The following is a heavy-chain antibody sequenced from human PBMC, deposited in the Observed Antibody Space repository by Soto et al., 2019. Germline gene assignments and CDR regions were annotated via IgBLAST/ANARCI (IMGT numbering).Heavy chain of an antibody. Sequence: GASVKVSCKASGGTFSSYTISWVRQAPGQGLEWMGRIIPILGIANYAQKFQGRVTITADKSTSTAYMELSSLRSEDTAVYYCATRPPNIVVGSRALDPWGQGTLVTVSS. V-gene: IGHV1-69*02. CDR3: ATRPPNIVVGSRALDP. CDR2: IIPILGIA. J-gene: IGHJ5*02. D-gene: IGHD2-2*01. CDR1: GGTFSSYT.